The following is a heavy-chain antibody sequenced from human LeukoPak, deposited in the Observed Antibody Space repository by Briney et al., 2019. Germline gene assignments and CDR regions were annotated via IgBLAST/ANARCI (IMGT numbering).Heavy chain of an antibody. D-gene: IGHD3-3*01. Sequence: SETLSLTCTVSGGSISSYYWSWIRQPPGKGLEWIGYIYYSGSTNYNPSLKSRVTIFVDTSKNQFSLKLTSLTAADTAVYYCARTNHYDFWTFDYWGQGTLVTASS. CDR1: GGSISSYY. V-gene: IGHV4-59*01. CDR3: ARTNHYDFWTFDY. CDR2: IYYSGST. J-gene: IGHJ4*02.